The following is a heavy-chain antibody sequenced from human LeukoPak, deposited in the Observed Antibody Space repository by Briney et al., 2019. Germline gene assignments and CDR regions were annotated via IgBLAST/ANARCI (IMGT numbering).Heavy chain of an antibody. CDR2: INSDGSST. V-gene: IGHV3-74*01. J-gene: IGHJ4*02. Sequence: GGSLRLSCAASGFTFSSYWMHWVRQAPGKGLVWVSRINSDGSSTSYADSVQGRFTISRDNAKNTLYLQMNSLRAEDTAVYYCARPRYQLLSVIDYWGQGTLVTVSS. D-gene: IGHD2-2*01. CDR1: GFTFSSYW. CDR3: ARPRYQLLSVIDY.